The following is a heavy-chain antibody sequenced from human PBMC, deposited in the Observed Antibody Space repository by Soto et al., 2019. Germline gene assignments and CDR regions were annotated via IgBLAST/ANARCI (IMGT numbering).Heavy chain of an antibody. D-gene: IGHD1-26*01. CDR3: VATKSGTPARPFLDF. V-gene: IGHV3-15*01. CDR2: IKSKGGGETT. J-gene: IGHJ4*02. CDR1: GFTYIIAW. Sequence: PGGSLRLSCAASGFTYIIAWMNWVRQAPGKGLEWVARIKSKGGGETTDYAAPVRGRFSISRDDSKNMLYLQLNSLKSEDTAIYYCVATKSGTPARPFLDFWGQGTQVTVSS.